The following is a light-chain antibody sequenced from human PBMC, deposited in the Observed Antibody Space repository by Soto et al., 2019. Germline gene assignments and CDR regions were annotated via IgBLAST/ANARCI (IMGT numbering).Light chain of an antibody. CDR2: AAS. CDR1: QGISNY. V-gene: IGKV1-27*01. CDR3: QNYKSAPQT. J-gene: IGKJ5*01. Sequence: DVQMTQSPSSLSASVGNRVTITCRASQGISNYLAWYQQKPGEVPKLLIFAASTLQSGVPSRFSGSGSGTDFTLTISSLQPEDVATYYCQNYKSAPQTFGQGTRLENK.